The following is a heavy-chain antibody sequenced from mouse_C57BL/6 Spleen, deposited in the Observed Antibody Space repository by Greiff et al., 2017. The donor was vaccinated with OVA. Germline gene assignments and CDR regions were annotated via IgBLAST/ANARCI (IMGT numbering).Heavy chain of an antibody. V-gene: IGHV1-7*01. CDR3: ARDSFITTSDY. D-gene: IGHD1-1*01. CDR2: INPSSGYT. J-gene: IGHJ2*01. Sequence: QVQLKESGAELAKPGASVTLSCKASGYTFTSYWMHWVKQRPGQGLEWIGYINPSSGYTKYNQKFKDKATLTADKYSSTAYMQLSSLTSKDSEVYDCARDSFITTSDYWGQGTTLTVSS. CDR1: GYTFTSYW.